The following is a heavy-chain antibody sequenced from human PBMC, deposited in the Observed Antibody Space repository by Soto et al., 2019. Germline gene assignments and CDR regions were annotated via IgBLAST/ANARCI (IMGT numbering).Heavy chain of an antibody. CDR1: GFSFRSFG. V-gene: IGHV3-30*18. CDR2: ISFDGSNQ. D-gene: IGHD1-26*01. Sequence: QMQLVESGGGVVQPGRSLSLSCGASGFSFRSFGMHWVRQSPAKGLEWLAIISFDGSNQYYADSVKGQFIISRDNSKNTVYLEMNNLRPEDTAVYYCAKDRGRGSYPGGDFDHWGLGTRVTVSS. CDR3: AKDRGRGSYPGGDFDH. J-gene: IGHJ4*02.